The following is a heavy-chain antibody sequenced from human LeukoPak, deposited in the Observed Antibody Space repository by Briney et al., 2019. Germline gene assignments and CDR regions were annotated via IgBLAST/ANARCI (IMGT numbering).Heavy chain of an antibody. J-gene: IGHJ4*02. Sequence: SETLSLTCAVYGGSFSGYYWSWIRQPPGKALEWIGEIYHSGSTNYNPSLKSRVTISVDKSKNQFSLKLSSVTAADTAVYYCARQREGSGFEYFDYWGQGTLVTVSS. D-gene: IGHD6-19*01. CDR3: ARQREGSGFEYFDY. V-gene: IGHV4-34*01. CDR2: IYHSGST. CDR1: GGSFSGYY.